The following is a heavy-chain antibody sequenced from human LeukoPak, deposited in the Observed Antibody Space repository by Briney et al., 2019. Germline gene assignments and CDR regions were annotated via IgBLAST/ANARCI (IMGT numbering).Heavy chain of an antibody. D-gene: IGHD4-23*01. CDR3: AKRGADSGGNSALVAFDI. CDR2: ITGTGATT. V-gene: IGHV3-23*01. Sequence: GGSLRLSCTASGFTFSSYAMSWVRQAPGKGLEWVSAITGTGATTYYADSVKGRFTISRDNSKNTLYLQMNSLRAEDTAVYYCAKRGADSGGNSALVAFDIWGQGTLVTVSS. J-gene: IGHJ3*02. CDR1: GFTFSSYA.